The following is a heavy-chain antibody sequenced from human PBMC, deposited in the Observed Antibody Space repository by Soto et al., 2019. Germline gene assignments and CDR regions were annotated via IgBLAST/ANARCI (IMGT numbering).Heavy chain of an antibody. CDR2: IYYSGST. D-gene: IGHD3-10*01. CDR3: ATGNVYYYGSGGMWDH. CDR1: GGSISSYY. V-gene: IGHV4-59*12. J-gene: IGHJ4*02. Sequence: PSETLSLTCTVSGGSISSYYWSWIRQPPGKGLEWIGYIYYSGSTNYNPSLKSRVTISVDKSKNQFSLKLNSVTAADTAKYYCATGNVYYYGSGGMWDHWGQGALVTVSS.